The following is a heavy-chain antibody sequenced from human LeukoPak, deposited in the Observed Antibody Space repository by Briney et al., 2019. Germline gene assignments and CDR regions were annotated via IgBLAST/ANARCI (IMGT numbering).Heavy chain of an antibody. CDR1: GGSISTYY. D-gene: IGHD3-22*01. Sequence: SETLSLTCSVSGGSISTYYWTWIRQSPGKGLEWIGNVHYSGSTYYNPSLKSRVTISVDTSKNQFSLKLSFVTAADTAVYYCARPSTYYYDSSGHGAFDIWGQGTMVTVSS. CDR2: VHYSGST. J-gene: IGHJ3*02. CDR3: ARPSTYYYDSSGHGAFDI. V-gene: IGHV4-59*08.